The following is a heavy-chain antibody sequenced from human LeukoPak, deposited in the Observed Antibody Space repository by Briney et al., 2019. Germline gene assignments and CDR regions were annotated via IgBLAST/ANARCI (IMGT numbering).Heavy chain of an antibody. CDR3: ARGLRAGFIEEVTSV. J-gene: IGHJ4*02. Sequence: ASVKVSCKASGYTFSNYDINWVRQATGQALEWMGWMNPNSGNTGYAQKFQARVTMTRDTTISTAYMELYSLRSEDTAVYYCARGLRAGFIEEVTSVWGQGTLVTVSS. D-gene: IGHD3-16*01. CDR1: GYTFSNYD. CDR2: MNPNSGNT. V-gene: IGHV1-8*01.